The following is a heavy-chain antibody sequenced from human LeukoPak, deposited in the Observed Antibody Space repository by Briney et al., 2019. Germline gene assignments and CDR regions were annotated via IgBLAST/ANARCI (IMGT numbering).Heavy chain of an antibody. D-gene: IGHD3-22*01. Sequence: KSSETLSLTCAVSGGSISSGGYSWSWIRQPPGKGLEWIGYIYHSGSTYYNPSLKSRVTISVDTSKNQFSLKLSSVTAADTAVYYCASLYYYDSSGYYRPSDYWGQGTLVTVSS. CDR2: IYHSGST. V-gene: IGHV4-30-2*02. CDR3: ASLYYYDSSGYYRPSDY. J-gene: IGHJ4*02. CDR1: GGSISSGGYS.